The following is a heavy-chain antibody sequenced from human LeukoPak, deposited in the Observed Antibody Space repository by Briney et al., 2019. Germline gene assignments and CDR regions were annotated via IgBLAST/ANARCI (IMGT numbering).Heavy chain of an antibody. V-gene: IGHV1-69*13. CDR3: ATTTTVTTIDYYYMDV. D-gene: IGHD4-11*01. Sequence: SVKVSCKASGGTFSSYAISWVRQAPRQGLEWMGGIIPIFGTANYAQKFQGRVTITADESTSTAYMELSSLRSEDTAVYYCATTTTVTTIDYYYMDVWGKGTTVTVSS. CDR1: GGTFSSYA. CDR2: IIPIFGTA. J-gene: IGHJ6*03.